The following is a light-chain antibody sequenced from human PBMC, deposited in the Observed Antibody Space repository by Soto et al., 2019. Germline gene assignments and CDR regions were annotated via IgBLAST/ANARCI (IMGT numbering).Light chain of an antibody. CDR2: GVI. V-gene: IGLV2-14*03. CDR1: SNDVGGYNY. Sequence: QSALTQPASVSGSPGQSITISCTGTSNDVGGYNYVSWYQQHPGKAPKLLIYGVIDRPSGVSNRFSGSKSGNAASLTISGLQAEDEGDYYCCSYAGRSTLIFGGGTKVTVL. J-gene: IGLJ2*01. CDR3: CSYAGRSTLI.